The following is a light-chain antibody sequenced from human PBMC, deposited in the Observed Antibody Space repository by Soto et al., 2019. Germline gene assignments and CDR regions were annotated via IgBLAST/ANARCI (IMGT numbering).Light chain of an antibody. V-gene: IGLV4-69*01. CDR3: PTWGTGIVV. Sequence: QPVLTQSPSASASLGASVKLTCTLSSGHSSYAIAWHQQQPDKGPRYLMKLNSDGSHSKGDGIPDRFSGSSSGAERYLTISRLQSEDEADYYCPTWGTGIVVFGGGTKLTVL. J-gene: IGLJ2*01. CDR1: SGHSSYA. CDR2: LNSDGSH.